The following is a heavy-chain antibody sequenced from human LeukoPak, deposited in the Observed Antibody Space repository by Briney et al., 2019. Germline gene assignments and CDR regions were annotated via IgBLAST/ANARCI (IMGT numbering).Heavy chain of an antibody. CDR3: TRGAGTSWFDY. Sequence: GASVKVSCKPFGYTFTVNYLHWVRQAPGQGLEWVGWMNPNSGVTGYAQNFQGRVTMTRDTSISTAYMELSSLTSDDTAVYYCTRGAGTSWFDYWGQGSLVTVSS. CDR1: GYTFTVNY. CDR2: MNPNSGVT. V-gene: IGHV1-2*02. J-gene: IGHJ4*02. D-gene: IGHD2-2*01.